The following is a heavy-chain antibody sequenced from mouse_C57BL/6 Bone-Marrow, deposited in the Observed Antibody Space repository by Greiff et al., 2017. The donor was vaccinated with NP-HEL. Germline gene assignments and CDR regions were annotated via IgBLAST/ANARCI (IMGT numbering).Heavy chain of an antibody. CDR1: GYTFTSYW. J-gene: IGHJ2*01. D-gene: IGHD2-3*01. V-gene: IGHV1-55*01. Sequence: VQLQQPGAELVKPGASVKMSCKASGYTFTSYWITWVKQRPGQGLEWIGDIYPGSGSTNYNEKFKSKATLTVDTSSSTAYMQLSSLTSEDSAVYYCASLYDGYPTFDYWGQGTTLTVSS. CDR3: ASLYDGYPTFDY. CDR2: IYPGSGST.